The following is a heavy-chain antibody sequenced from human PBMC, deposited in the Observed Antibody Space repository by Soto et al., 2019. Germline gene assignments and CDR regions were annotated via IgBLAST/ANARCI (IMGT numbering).Heavy chain of an antibody. CDR2: ISSRSSYI. J-gene: IGHJ6*02. Sequence: ESGGGLVKPGGSLRLSCAASGFTFSSYTMNWVRQAPGKGLEWVSSISSRSSYIYYADSVKGRLTISRDNAKISVYLQMNSLRAEDTAVYYCARDQRYDFWSGYYRDYGMDVWGQGTTVTVSS. D-gene: IGHD3-3*01. CDR3: ARDQRYDFWSGYYRDYGMDV. V-gene: IGHV3-21*01. CDR1: GFTFSSYT.